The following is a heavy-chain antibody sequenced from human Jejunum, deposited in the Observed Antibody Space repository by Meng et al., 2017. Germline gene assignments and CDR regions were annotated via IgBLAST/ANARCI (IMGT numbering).Heavy chain of an antibody. CDR3: AHSSSSSSFGFDY. CDR2: IYYSGGT. D-gene: IGHD6-6*01. V-gene: IGHV4-61*08. CDR1: GGSVSSAAYY. J-gene: IGHJ4*02. Sequence: VQGQGSGPGLVRPSETLSLTCTVSGGSVSSAAYYWNWIRQPPGKGLEWIGYIYYSGGTTYGPSLNSRVTISIDTAKNQVSLKVSSVTAADTAVYYCAHSSSSSSFGFDYWGQGTLVTVSS.